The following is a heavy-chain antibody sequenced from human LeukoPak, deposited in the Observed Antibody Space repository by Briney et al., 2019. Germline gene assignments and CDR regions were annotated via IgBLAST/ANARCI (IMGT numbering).Heavy chain of an antibody. Sequence: GGSLRLSCAASGFTFSSYWMYWVRQAPGKGLVWVSRINSDGSSTSYADSVKGRCSISRDNAKNTLYLQMNSLRAEDTAVYYSARSPVEVDGFDIWGQGTMVTVSS. V-gene: IGHV3-74*01. J-gene: IGHJ3*02. CDR1: GFTFSSYW. D-gene: IGHD2-2*01. CDR2: INSDGSST. CDR3: ARSPVEVDGFDI.